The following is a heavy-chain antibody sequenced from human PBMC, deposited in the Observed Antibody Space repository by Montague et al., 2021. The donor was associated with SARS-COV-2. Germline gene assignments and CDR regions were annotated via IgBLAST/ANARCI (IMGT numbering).Heavy chain of an antibody. Sequence: SETLSLTCVVHGGSFSTYSWNWIRQPPGKGLEWIGEIHHGGSTNYNPSLKSRVTISADTSKNQFSLELTSVAAADTAVYYCARLGDGVVPSPILGVGPYYSYYYMDVWGKGTTVTVSS. V-gene: IGHV4-34*01. J-gene: IGHJ6*03. CDR2: IHHGGST. CDR3: ARLGDGVVPSPILGVGPYYSYYYMDV. CDR1: GGSFSTYS. D-gene: IGHD3-10*01.